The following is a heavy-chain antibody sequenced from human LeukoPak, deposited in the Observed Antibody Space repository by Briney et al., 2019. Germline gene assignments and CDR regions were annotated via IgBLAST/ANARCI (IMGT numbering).Heavy chain of an antibody. V-gene: IGHV4-61*02. J-gene: IGHJ4*02. CDR1: GGSISSGSYY. CDR2: IYTSGST. Sequence: SETLSLTCTVSGGSISSGSYYWSWIRQPAGKGLEWIGRIYTSGSTNYNPSLKSRVTISVDTSKNQFSLKLSSVTAADTAVYYCARGPRYFDWLKYFDYWGQGTLVTVSS. D-gene: IGHD3-9*01. CDR3: ARGPRYFDWLKYFDY.